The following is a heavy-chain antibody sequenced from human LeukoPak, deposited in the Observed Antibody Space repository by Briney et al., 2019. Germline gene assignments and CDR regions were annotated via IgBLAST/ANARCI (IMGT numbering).Heavy chain of an antibody. D-gene: IGHD1-26*01. CDR3: ARDKYSGSYYGPEGY. Sequence: ASVNVSCKASGYTFTSYYMHWVRQAPGQGLEWMGIINPSGGSTSYAQKFQGRVTMTRDTSTSTVYMELSSLRSEDTAVYYCARDKYSGSYYGPEGYWGQGTLVTVSS. V-gene: IGHV1-46*01. J-gene: IGHJ4*02. CDR2: INPSGGST. CDR1: GYTFTSYY.